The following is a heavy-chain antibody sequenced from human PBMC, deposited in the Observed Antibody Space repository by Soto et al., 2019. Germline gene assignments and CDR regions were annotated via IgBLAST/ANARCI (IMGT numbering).Heavy chain of an antibody. V-gene: IGHV4-30-4*01. D-gene: IGHD3-10*01. Sequence: PSETLSLTCTVSGGSISSGDYYWSWIRQPPGKGLEWIGYIYYSGSTYYNPSLKSRVTISVDTSKNQFSLKLSSVTAADTAVYYCARDYYGSGSYSDYRGQGTLVTVSS. CDR3: ARDYYGSGSYSDY. CDR2: IYYSGST. CDR1: GGSISSGDYY. J-gene: IGHJ4*02.